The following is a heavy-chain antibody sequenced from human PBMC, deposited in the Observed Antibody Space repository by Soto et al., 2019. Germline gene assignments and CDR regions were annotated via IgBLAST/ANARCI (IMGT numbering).Heavy chain of an antibody. J-gene: IGHJ4*02. CDR3: ARVGHSGYEAFDY. CDR2: INAGNGNT. D-gene: IGHD5-12*01. V-gene: IGHV1-3*01. Sequence: EASVKVSCKASGYTFTSYAIHWVRQAPGQRLEWMGWINAGNGNTKYSQKFQGRVTITRDTSASTAYMELSSLRSEDTAVYYCARVGHSGYEAFDYWGQGTLVTVSS. CDR1: GYTFTSYA.